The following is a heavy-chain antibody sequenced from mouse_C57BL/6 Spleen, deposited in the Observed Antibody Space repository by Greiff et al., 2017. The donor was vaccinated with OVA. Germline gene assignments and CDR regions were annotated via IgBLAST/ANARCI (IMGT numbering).Heavy chain of an antibody. CDR1: GYTFTGYW. Sequence: VQLQQSGAELMKPGASVKLSCKATGYTFTGYWIEWVKQRPGHGLEWIGAILPGSGSTNYNEKFKGKATFTTDTSSNTAYMQLSGLTTEDSAIKCGARGEGRAWFAYWGQGTLVTVSA. CDR3: ARGEGRAWFAY. CDR2: ILPGSGST. V-gene: IGHV1-9*01. J-gene: IGHJ3*01.